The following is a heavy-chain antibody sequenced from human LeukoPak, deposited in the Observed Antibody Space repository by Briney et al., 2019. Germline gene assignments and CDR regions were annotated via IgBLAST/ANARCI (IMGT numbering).Heavy chain of an antibody. Sequence: GGSLRVSCAASGFTVSGNYMSWVRQAPGKGMEWVSVIYSSGSTYYADSVKGRFTISRDNSKNTLHLQMNTLRAEDTAVYYCVSRIATAGSVDYWGQGTLVTVSS. D-gene: IGHD6-13*01. J-gene: IGHJ4*02. CDR1: GFTVSGNY. CDR2: IYSSGST. V-gene: IGHV3-53*01. CDR3: VSRIATAGSVDY.